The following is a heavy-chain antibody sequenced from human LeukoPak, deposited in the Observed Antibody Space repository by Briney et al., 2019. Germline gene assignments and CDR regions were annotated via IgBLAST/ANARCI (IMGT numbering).Heavy chain of an antibody. CDR1: GFTFSSYA. D-gene: IGHD2-2*01. CDR2: ISGSGGST. V-gene: IGHV3-23*01. Sequence: GGSLRLSCAASGFTFSSYAMSWVRQAPGKGLEWVSAISGSGGSTYYADSVKGRVTISRDNSKNTLYLQMNSLRAEDTAVYYCAKVGKLVPAALRNYFDYWGQGTLVTVSS. J-gene: IGHJ4*02. CDR3: AKVGKLVPAALRNYFDY.